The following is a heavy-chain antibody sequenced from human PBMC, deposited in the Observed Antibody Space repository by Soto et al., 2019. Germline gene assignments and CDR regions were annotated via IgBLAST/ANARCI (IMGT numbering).Heavy chain of an antibody. D-gene: IGHD1-1*01. CDR1: GGSISSGGYY. J-gene: IGHJ4*02. CDR2: IYYSGST. Sequence: SETLSLTCTVSGGSISSGGYYWSWIRQHPGKGLEWIGYIYYSGSTYYNPSLKSRVTISVDTSKNQFSLKLSSVTAADTAVYYCARFGVGGGTNWGQGTLVTVSS. V-gene: IGHV4-31*03. CDR3: ARFGVGGGTN.